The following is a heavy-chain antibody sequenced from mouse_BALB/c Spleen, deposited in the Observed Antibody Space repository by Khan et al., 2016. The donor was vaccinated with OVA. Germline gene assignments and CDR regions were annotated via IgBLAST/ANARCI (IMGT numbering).Heavy chain of an antibody. CDR1: GYSITSGYG. CDR3: ARTARIKY. CDR2: ISYSGST. D-gene: IGHD1-2*01. J-gene: IGHJ2*01. V-gene: IGHV3-2*02. Sequence: EVKLQESGPGLVKPSQSLSLTCTVTGYSITSGYGWNWIRQFPGNKLEWMGSISYSGSTNYNPSLKSRISITRDTSKNQFFLQLNSGTTEDTATYYCARTARIKYWGQGTTLTVSS.